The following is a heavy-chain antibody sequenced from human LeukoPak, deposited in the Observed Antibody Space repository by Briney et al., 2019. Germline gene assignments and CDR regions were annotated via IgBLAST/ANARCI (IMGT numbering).Heavy chain of an antibody. CDR2: IRYDGSNK. CDR3: AKDSTTVVRGGLFDY. Sequence: GGSLRLSCAASGFTFSSYGMHWVRQAPGKGLEWVAFIRYDGSNKYYADSVKGRFTISRDNSKNTLYLQMNSLRAEDTAVYYCAKDSTTVVRGGLFDYWGQGTLVTVSS. V-gene: IGHV3-30*02. D-gene: IGHD4-23*01. J-gene: IGHJ4*02. CDR1: GFTFSSYG.